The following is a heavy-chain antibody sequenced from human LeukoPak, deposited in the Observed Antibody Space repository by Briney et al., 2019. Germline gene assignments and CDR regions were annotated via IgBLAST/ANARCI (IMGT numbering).Heavy chain of an antibody. CDR2: IYYSGSS. CDR1: GGSISSYY. J-gene: IGHJ6*03. CDR3: ARVDSSSGDYYYYYYMDV. Sequence: KTSETLSLTCTVSGGSISSYYWSWIRQPPGKGLEWIGYIYYSGSSNYNPSLKSRVTISVDTSKNQFSLKLSSVTAADTAVYYCARVDSSSGDYYYYYYMDVWGKGTTVTVSS. V-gene: IGHV4-59*01. D-gene: IGHD6-13*01.